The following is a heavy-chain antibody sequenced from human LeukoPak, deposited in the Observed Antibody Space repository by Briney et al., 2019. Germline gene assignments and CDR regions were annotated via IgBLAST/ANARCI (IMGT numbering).Heavy chain of an antibody. V-gene: IGHV1-8*01. CDR3: AVDYGGNSGWFDP. D-gene: IGHD4-23*01. Sequence: GASVKVSCKASGYTFTSYDTNWVRQATGQGLEWVGWMSPNSGNTGYAQKFQGRVTMTRNTFISTAYMELSSLRSEDTAVYYCAVDYGGNSGWFDPWGQGTLVTVSS. CDR1: GYTFTSYD. J-gene: IGHJ5*02. CDR2: MSPNSGNT.